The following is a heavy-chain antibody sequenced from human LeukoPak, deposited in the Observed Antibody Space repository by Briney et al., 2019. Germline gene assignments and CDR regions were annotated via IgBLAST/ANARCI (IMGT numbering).Heavy chain of an antibody. CDR3: ATSIGTHSFDY. CDR2: ISSSGGST. V-gene: IGHV3-23*01. J-gene: IGHJ4*02. D-gene: IGHD6-6*01. CDR1: GFTFSSYA. Sequence: GGSLRLSCAASGFTFSSYAMSWVRQAPGKGLEWVSAISSSGGSTYYADSVKGRFTISRDNAKNTLYLQMNSLRGEDTAVYYCATSIGTHSFDYWGQGTLVTVSS.